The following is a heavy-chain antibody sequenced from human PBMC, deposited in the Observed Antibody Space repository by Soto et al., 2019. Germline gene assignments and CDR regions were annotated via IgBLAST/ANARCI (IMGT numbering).Heavy chain of an antibody. CDR1: GGAISSSSYY. D-gene: IGHD3-10*01. CDR3: ARVARGSSYYYGMDV. CDR2: IYYSGST. V-gene: IGHV4-39*01. Sequence: SETLSLTCTVSGGAISSSSYYWGWIRQPPGKGLEWIGSIYYSGSTYYNPSLKSRVTISVDTSKNQFSLKLSSVTAADTAVYYCARVARGSSYYYGMDVWGQGTTVTVSS. J-gene: IGHJ6*02.